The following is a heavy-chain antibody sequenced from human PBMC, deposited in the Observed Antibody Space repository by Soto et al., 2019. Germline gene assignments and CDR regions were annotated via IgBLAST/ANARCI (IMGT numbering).Heavy chain of an antibody. D-gene: IGHD2-2*01. J-gene: IGHJ4*02. CDR1: GGSISSSSFY. CDR3: ARPHYCSSTSCYEAFDY. CDR2: IFYSGST. V-gene: IGHV4-39*01. Sequence: PSETLSLTCTVSGGSISSSSFYWGWIRQPPGKGLEWVGSIFYSGSTYHNTSLKSRVTISVDTSKNQFSLKLSSVTAADTAVYYCARPHYCSSTSCYEAFDYWGQGTLVTVSS.